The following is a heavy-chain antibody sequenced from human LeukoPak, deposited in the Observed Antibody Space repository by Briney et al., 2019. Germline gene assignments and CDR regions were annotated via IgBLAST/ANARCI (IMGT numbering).Heavy chain of an antibody. J-gene: IGHJ4*02. CDR3: TTELWFGEEYYFDY. V-gene: IGHV3-15*01. CDR2: IKSKTDGGTT. CDR1: GFTFSNAW. Sequence: GGSLRLSCAASGFTFSNAWMSWVRQAPGKGLEWVGRIKSKTDGGTTDYAAPVKGRFTISRDDSKNTLYLQMNSLKTEDTAVYYCTTELWFGEEYYFDYWGQGTLVTVSS. D-gene: IGHD3-10*01.